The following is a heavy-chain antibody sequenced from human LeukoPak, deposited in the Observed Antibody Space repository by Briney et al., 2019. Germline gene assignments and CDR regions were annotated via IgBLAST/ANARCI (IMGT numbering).Heavy chain of an antibody. V-gene: IGHV1-69*04. CDR1: GGTFSSYA. Sequence: SVKVSCKASGGTFSSYAISWVRQAPGQGLEWMGRIIPILGIANYAQKFQGRVTITADKSTSTAYMELSSLRSEDTAVYYCARVEYYYDSSGYSGYPGGSGKYYYYGMDVWGQGTTVTVSS. J-gene: IGHJ6*02. D-gene: IGHD3-22*01. CDR3: ARVEYYYDSSGYSGYPGGSGKYYYYGMDV. CDR2: IIPILGIA.